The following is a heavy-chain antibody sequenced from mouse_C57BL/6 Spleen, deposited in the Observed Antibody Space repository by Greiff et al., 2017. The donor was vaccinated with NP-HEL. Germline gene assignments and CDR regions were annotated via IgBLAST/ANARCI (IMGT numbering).Heavy chain of an antibody. CDR2: ISDGGSYT. D-gene: IGHD2-3*01. CDR3: AREAPDGYYFDY. Sequence: EVQGVESGGGLVKPGGSLKLSCAASGFTFSSYAMSWVRQTPEKRLEWVATISDGGSYTYYPDNVKGRFTISRDNAKNNLYLQMSHLKSEDTAMYYCAREAPDGYYFDYWGQGTTLTVSS. V-gene: IGHV5-4*01. J-gene: IGHJ2*01. CDR1: GFTFSSYA.